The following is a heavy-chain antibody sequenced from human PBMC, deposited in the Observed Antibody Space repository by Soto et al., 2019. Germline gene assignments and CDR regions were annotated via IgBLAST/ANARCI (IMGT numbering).Heavy chain of an antibody. CDR1: RITFSSYG. Sequence: PGGSLRLSCAPSRITFSSYGMHWVRPAPSKGLECVAGRLYARSSKYYEDSVTGRFTSSRDNSKNTLYLQMNSLRAEDTAVYYCAKWLGLISYGSGSYLGYCGKGTLVAAPS. D-gene: IGHD3-10*01. CDR2: RLYARSSK. CDR3: AKWLGLISYGSGSYLGY. V-gene: IGHV3-30*18. J-gene: IGHJ4*02.